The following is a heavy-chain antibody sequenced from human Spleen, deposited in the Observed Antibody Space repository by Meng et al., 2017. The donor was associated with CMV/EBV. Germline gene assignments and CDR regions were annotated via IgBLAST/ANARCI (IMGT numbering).Heavy chain of an antibody. J-gene: IGHJ4*02. V-gene: IGHV4-30-4*08. CDR2: IYYSGST. CDR3: AAFGFLEWLPPGY. CDR1: GGSISSGDYY. Sequence: QVQRQESGPGLVKPSQTLSLTCTVSGGSISSGDYYWSWIRQPPGKGLEWIGYIYYSGSTYYNPSLKSRVTISVDTSKNQFSLKLSSVTAADTAVYYCAAFGFLEWLPPGYWGQGTLVTVSS. D-gene: IGHD3-3*01.